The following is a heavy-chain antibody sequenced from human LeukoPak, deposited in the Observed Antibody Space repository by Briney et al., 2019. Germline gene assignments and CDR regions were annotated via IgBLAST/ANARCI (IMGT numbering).Heavy chain of an antibody. CDR3: AREPYSGSHKLDY. CDR1: GGTFSSYA. D-gene: IGHD1-26*01. Sequence: SVEVSCKASGGTFSSYAISWVRQAPGQGLEWMGRIIPILGIANYAQKFQGRVTITADKSTSTVYMELSSLRSEDTAVYYCAREPYSGSHKLDYWGQGTLVTVSS. V-gene: IGHV1-69*04. J-gene: IGHJ4*02. CDR2: IIPILGIA.